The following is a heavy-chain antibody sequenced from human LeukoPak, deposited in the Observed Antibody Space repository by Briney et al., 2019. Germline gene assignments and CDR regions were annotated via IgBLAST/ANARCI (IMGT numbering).Heavy chain of an antibody. CDR2: MNPNSGNT. CDR3: ASADYGGRGYYFDY. D-gene: IGHD2-21*01. CDR1: GYTFTSYD. J-gene: IGHJ4*02. V-gene: IGHV1-8*03. Sequence: GASVKVSCKASGYTFTSYDINWVRQPTGQGLEWMGWMNPNSGNTGYAQKFQGRVTITRSTSISTAYMELSSLRSEDTAVYYCASADYGGRGYYFDYWGQGTLVTVSS.